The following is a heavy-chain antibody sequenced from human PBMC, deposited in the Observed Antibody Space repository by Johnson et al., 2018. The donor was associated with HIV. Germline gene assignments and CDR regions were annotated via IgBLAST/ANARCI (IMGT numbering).Heavy chain of an antibody. J-gene: IGHJ3*02. D-gene: IGHD1-26*01. V-gene: IGHV3-23*04. Sequence: VQLVESGGGVVQPGGSLRLSCEASRFTFSSYGMHWVRQAPGKGLEWVSAISGSGGSTYYADSVKGRFTISRDNSKNSLYLQMNSLRAEDTALYYCARASAATKGNAFDIWGQGTMVTVSS. CDR2: ISGSGGST. CDR3: ARASAATKGNAFDI. CDR1: RFTFSSYG.